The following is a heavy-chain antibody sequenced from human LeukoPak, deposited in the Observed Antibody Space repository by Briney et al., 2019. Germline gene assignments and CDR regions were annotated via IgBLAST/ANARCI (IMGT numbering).Heavy chain of an antibody. CDR1: GFTFSSYG. D-gene: IGHD2-2*03. CDR3: AKDGRHGYDPHDY. J-gene: IGHJ4*02. V-gene: IGHV3-30*18. Sequence: GRSLRLSCAASGFTFSSYGMHWVRQAPGKGLEWVAVISYDGSNKYYADSVKGRFTISRDNSKNTLYLQMNSLRAEDTAVYYCAKDGRHGYDPHDYWGQGTLVTVSS. CDR2: ISYDGSNK.